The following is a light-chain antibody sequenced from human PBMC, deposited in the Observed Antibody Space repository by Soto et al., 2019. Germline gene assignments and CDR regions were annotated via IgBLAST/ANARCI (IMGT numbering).Light chain of an antibody. Sequence: DIQMTQSPSTRSASVGDRVTITCRASQSISSWLAWYQQKPGKAPKLLIYDASSWESGVPSRFSGSGSGTEFTLTISSLQPDDFATYYCQQYNSYSRTFGQGTKVDI. J-gene: IGKJ1*01. CDR3: QQYNSYSRT. CDR2: DAS. CDR1: QSISSW. V-gene: IGKV1-5*01.